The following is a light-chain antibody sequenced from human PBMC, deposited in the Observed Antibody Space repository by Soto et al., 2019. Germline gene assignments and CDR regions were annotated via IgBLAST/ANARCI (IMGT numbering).Light chain of an antibody. CDR3: QQYNNWPLT. J-gene: IGKJ5*01. Sequence: EIMMTRSPATLSVSPGERATLSCRASQSVSSSLAWYQQKPGQAPRLLIYAASTRATGIPARFSGSGSGTEFTLTISSLQSEDFAVYYCQQYNNWPLTFGQGTRLEIK. CDR1: QSVSSS. CDR2: AAS. V-gene: IGKV3-15*01.